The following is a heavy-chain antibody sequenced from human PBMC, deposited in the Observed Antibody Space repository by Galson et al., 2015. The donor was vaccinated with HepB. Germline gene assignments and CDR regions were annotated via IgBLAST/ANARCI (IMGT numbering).Heavy chain of an antibody. J-gene: IGHJ4*02. CDR3: ARDGLGYCSSTSCLPPDY. D-gene: IGHD2-2*01. CDR2: INPNSGGT. V-gene: IGHV1-2*06. CDR1: GGTFTGYY. Sequence: SVKVSCKASGGTFTGYYMHWVRQAPGQGLEWMGRINPNSGGTNYAQKFQGRVTMTRDTSTSTAYMELSRLRSDDTAVYYCARDGLGYCSSTSCLPPDYWGQGTLVTVSS.